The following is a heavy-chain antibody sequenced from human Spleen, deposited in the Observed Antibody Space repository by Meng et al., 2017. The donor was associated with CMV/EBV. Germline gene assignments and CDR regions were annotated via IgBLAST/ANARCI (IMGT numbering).Heavy chain of an antibody. Sequence: SETLSLTCTVSGGSVSSSNYYWSWIRQPPGKGLEWIGYIFYRGRTNYNPSLRSRVTISIDTYKNQISLHVSSVTAADTAVYYCAREEYKTYKSGGPAAFGIWGQGTKVTVSS. V-gene: IGHV4-61*01. CDR3: AREEYKTYKSGGPAAFGI. D-gene: IGHD6-6*01. J-gene: IGHJ6*02. CDR2: IFYRGRT. CDR1: GGSVSSSNYY.